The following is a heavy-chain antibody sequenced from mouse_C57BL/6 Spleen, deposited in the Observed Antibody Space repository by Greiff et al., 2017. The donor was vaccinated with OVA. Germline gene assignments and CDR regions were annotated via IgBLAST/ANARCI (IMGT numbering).Heavy chain of an antibody. CDR2: ISDGGSYT. J-gene: IGHJ3*01. Sequence: EVHLVESGGGLVKPGGSLKLSCAASGFTFSSYAMSWVRQTPEKRLEWVATISDGGSYTYYPDNVKGRFTISRDNAKNNLYLQMSHLKSEDTAMYYCARDGLYDGYYWFAYWGQGTLVTVSA. V-gene: IGHV5-4*01. CDR1: GFTFSSYA. D-gene: IGHD2-3*01. CDR3: ARDGLYDGYYWFAY.